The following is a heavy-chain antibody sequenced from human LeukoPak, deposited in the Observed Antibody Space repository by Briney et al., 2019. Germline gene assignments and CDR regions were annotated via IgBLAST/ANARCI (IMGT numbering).Heavy chain of an antibody. CDR3: ARGDKLGKNIY. J-gene: IGHJ4*02. D-gene: IGHD7-27*01. V-gene: IGHV3-23*01. Sequence: GGSLRLSCAASGFTFSSYAMSWVRQAPGKGLEWVSAISGSGGSTYYADSVKGRFTISRDNSKNTLYLQMNSLRAEDTAVYYCARGDKLGKNIYWGQGTLVTVSS. CDR1: GFTFSSYA. CDR2: ISGSGGST.